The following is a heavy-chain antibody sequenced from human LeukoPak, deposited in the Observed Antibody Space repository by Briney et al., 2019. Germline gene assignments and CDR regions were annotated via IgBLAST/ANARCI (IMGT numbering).Heavy chain of an antibody. D-gene: IGHD1-14*01. J-gene: IGHJ5*02. Sequence: GGSLRLSCAASGFTFSSFWMSWVRQVPGKGLVWLSGINSDGGRSTYADPVNGRFPTSRATATHTMYLQMNSLRADDTAIYYCATTFRITGTTYYHWGQGTLVTVSS. CDR3: ATTFRITGTTYYH. CDR1: GFTFSSFW. CDR2: INSDGGRS. V-gene: IGHV3-74*03.